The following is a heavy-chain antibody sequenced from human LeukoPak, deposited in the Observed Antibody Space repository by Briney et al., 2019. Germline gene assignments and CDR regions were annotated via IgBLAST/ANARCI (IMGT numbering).Heavy chain of an antibody. D-gene: IGHD2-2*02. Sequence: ASVKVSCKASGYTFTGYYMHWVRQAPGQGLEWMGWINPNSGGTNYAQKFQGRVTRTRDTSISTAYMELSRLRSDDTAVYYCARDQWGDHIVVVPAAISPSRAMDVWGKGTTVTVSS. V-gene: IGHV1-2*02. CDR2: INPNSGGT. J-gene: IGHJ6*04. CDR1: GYTFTGYY. CDR3: ARDQWGDHIVVVPAAISPSRAMDV.